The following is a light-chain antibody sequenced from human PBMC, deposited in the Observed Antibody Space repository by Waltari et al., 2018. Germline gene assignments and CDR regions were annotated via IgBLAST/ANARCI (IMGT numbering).Light chain of an antibody. Sequence: DIQMTQSPSSLSASVGDRVTITCQASQDISNYLNWYQQNPGKAPKLLIYDASNLETGVPARFSGSGSGTDFTFTISSLQPEDIATYYCKQYDNLSYTFGQGTKLEIK. V-gene: IGKV1-33*01. J-gene: IGKJ2*01. CDR1: QDISNY. CDR3: KQYDNLSYT. CDR2: DAS.